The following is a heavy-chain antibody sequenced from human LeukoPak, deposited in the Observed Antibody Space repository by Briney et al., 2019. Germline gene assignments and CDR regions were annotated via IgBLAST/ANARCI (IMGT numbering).Heavy chain of an antibody. V-gene: IGHV4-61*02. CDR3: ARSGGPDYYDSSAFEI. CDR2: IYSSGST. CDR1: GGSISNISLY. J-gene: IGHJ3*02. D-gene: IGHD3-22*01. Sequence: SETLSLTCTVSGGSISNISLYWNWIRQPAGKGLEWIGRIYSSGSTHYNPSLKGRVTISLDTSKNQVTLKLSSVTAADTAMFYCARSGGPDYYDSSAFEIWGQGTMVTVSS.